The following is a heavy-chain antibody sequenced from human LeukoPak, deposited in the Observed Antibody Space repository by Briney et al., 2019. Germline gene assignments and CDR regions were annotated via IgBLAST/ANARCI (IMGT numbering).Heavy chain of an antibody. V-gene: IGHV3-21*01. J-gene: IGHJ4*02. D-gene: IGHD2-2*01. Sequence: GGSLTLPWAASGLTFSSYSMNWARQAPGKGLEWVSSISSSSSYIHYAHSVKGRPTLSRDNAKNSLYLQMNSLRAEDTAVYYCARAERLEASTSFAKPIDYGGQGTLVTVSS. CDR3: ARAERLEASTSFAKPIDY. CDR1: GLTFSSYS. CDR2: ISSSSSYI.